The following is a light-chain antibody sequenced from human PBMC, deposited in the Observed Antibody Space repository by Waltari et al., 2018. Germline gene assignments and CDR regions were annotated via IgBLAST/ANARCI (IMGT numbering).Light chain of an antibody. J-gene: IGKJ4*01. V-gene: IGKV3-11*01. CDR2: DAS. CDR1: QSVSSY. Sequence: EIVLTQSPATLSLSPGERATLSCRASQSVSSYLAWYQQKPGQAPRLRIYDASNRATGIPARFSGSGSGTDFTLTISSLEPEDFAVYYCQQRSNWLALTFGGGTKVEIK. CDR3: QQRSNWLALT.